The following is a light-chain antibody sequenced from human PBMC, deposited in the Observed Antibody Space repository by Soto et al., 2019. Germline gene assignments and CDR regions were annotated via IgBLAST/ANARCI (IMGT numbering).Light chain of an antibody. V-gene: IGKV3-11*01. Sequence: EVVLTQSPATLSLSPGERATLSCRASQSVSSYLAWYQQKPGQAPRLLIYDASNRATGIPARFSGSGSGSDFTLTISSLEPEDCAVYYYQQRSNRPPYTFGQGTNLEIK. CDR1: QSVSSY. CDR3: QQRSNRPPYT. J-gene: IGKJ2*01. CDR2: DAS.